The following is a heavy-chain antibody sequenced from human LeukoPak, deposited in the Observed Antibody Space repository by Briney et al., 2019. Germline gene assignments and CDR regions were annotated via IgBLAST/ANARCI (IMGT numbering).Heavy chain of an antibody. CDR3: AKDEKGYYHDTSGYPDAFDI. J-gene: IGHJ3*02. CDR2: SNPSGDST. V-gene: IGHV1-46*01. Sequence: ASVKVSCKASGYTFTNYYIHWVRQAPGHGLEWMGISNPSGDSTNYAQKFQGRVTMTRDTSTSTVYMDLSSLRSEDTAVYYCAKDEKGYYHDTSGYPDAFDIWGQGTMVTVSS. D-gene: IGHD3-22*01. CDR1: GYTFTNYY.